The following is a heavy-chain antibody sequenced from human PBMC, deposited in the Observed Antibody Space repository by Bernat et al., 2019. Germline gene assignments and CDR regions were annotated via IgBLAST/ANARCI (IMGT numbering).Heavy chain of an antibody. D-gene: IGHD3-3*01. CDR2: ISNGGGNT. V-gene: IGHV3-23*04. CDR1: GYAFSCCA. J-gene: IGHJ2*01. CDR3: ARGAGMEVHNWYFDL. Sequence: EVQLVESGGDLVQPGGSLSLSCAASGYAFSCCAVTWVRQAPGKGLEWVSTISNGGGNTYYADSVKCRFTISRDNSKNTLFLQMNSLRADDTAIYYCARGAGMEVHNWYFDLWGRGTLVTVSS.